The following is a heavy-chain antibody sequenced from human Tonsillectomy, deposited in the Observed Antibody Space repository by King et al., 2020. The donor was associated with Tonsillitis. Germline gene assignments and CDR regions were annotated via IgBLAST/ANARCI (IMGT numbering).Heavy chain of an antibody. CDR2: ITAYNANT. Sequence: QVQLVESGSEVKRPGASVRVSCKASGYSLTTYGLSWVRQAPGQGLEWMGWITAYNANTNYGPKFQDRVTMTTDTSTSTAYMELRNLRPDDTAVYFCARTSAVVVPAASFDFWGQGTLVTVSS. CDR1: GYSLTTYG. V-gene: IGHV1-18*01. D-gene: IGHD2-2*01. J-gene: IGHJ4*02. CDR3: ARTSAVVVPAASFDF.